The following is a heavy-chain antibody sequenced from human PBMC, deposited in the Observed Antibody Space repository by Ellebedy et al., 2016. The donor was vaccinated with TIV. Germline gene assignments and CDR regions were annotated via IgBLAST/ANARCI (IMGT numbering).Heavy chain of an antibody. CDR2: IYSAGST. V-gene: IGHV3-53*01. D-gene: IGHD3-3*01. CDR3: ARGAKGYDFWSGYPEYYFDY. CDR1: GFTFSSYS. J-gene: IGHJ4*02. Sequence: GGSLRLXCAASGFTFSSYSMNWVRQAPGKGLEWVSLIYSAGSTYYADSVKGRFTISRDNSNNTLYLQMNSLRAEDTAVYYCARGAKGYDFWSGYPEYYFDYWGQGTLVTVSS.